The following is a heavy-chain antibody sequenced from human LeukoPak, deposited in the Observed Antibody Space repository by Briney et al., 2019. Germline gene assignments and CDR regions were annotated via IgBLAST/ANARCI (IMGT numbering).Heavy chain of an antibody. D-gene: IGHD6-19*01. V-gene: IGHV3-33*01. J-gene: IGHJ4*02. CDR1: GFTFSSYG. CDR3: ARDDEAVAGTFFY. CDR2: IWYDGSNK. Sequence: GRSLRLSCAASGFTFSSYGMHWVRQAPGKGLEWVAVIWYDGSNKYYAGSVKGRFTISRDNSKNTLYPQMNSLRAEDTAVYYCARDDEAVAGTFFYWGQGTLVTVSS.